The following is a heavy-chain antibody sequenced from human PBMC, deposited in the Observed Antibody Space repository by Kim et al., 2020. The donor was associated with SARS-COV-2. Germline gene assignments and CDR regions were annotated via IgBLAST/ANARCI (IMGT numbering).Heavy chain of an antibody. D-gene: IGHD5-12*01. CDR2: IYTSGST. J-gene: IGHJ3*02. V-gene: IGHV4-4*07. CDR3: ARVRSGDIVHRWGFDI. CDR1: GGSISSYY. Sequence: SETLSLTCTVSGGSISSYYWSWIRQPAGKGLEWIGRIYTSGSTNYNPSLKSRVTMSVDTSKNQFSLKLSSVTAADTAVYYCARVRSGDIVHRWGFDIWGQGTMVTVSS.